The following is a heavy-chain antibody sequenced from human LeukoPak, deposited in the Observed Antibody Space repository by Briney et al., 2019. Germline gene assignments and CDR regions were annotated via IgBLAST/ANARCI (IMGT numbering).Heavy chain of an antibody. V-gene: IGHV3-23*01. J-gene: IGHJ4*02. CDR3: ARYHRNPTITMIVVVYYYFDY. CDR2: ISGSGGST. Sequence: PGGSLRLSCAASGFTFSSYAMSWVRQAPGKGLEWVSAISGSGGSTYHADSVKGRFTISRDNSKNTLYLQMNSLRAEDTAVYYCARYHRNPTITMIVVVYYYFDYWGQGTLVTVSS. D-gene: IGHD3-22*01. CDR1: GFTFSSYA.